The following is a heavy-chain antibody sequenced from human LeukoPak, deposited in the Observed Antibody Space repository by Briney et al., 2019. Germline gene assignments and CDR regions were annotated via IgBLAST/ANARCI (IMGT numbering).Heavy chain of an antibody. CDR1: GYTFTSYY. D-gene: IGHD3/OR15-3a*01. J-gene: IGHJ4*02. CDR2: INPSGGST. Sequence: ASVKVSCKASGYTFTSYYMHWVRQAPGQGLEWMGIINPSGGSTSYAQKFQGRVTITADESTSTAYMELSSLRSEDTAVYYCARDKRGDWSVFDYWGQGTLVTVSS. CDR3: ARDKRGDWSVFDY. V-gene: IGHV1-46*01.